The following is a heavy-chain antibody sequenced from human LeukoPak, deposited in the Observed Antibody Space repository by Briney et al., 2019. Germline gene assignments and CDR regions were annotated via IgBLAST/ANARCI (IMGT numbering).Heavy chain of an antibody. CDR1: GYTFTDYA. CDR3: AREALSEVFGLDV. Sequence: ASVKVSCKASGYTFTDYAVHWVRQAPGQGLEWLGIFYPNSAHTIYAQTFQGRVTMTGDASTDSAYMELSSLRSEDTAIYFCAREALSEVFGLDVWGQGTTVTVSS. J-gene: IGHJ6*02. V-gene: IGHV1-46*01. CDR2: FYPNSAHT.